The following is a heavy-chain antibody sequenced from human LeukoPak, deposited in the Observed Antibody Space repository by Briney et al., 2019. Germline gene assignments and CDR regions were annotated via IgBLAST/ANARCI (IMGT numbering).Heavy chain of an antibody. V-gene: IGHV3-11*04. Sequence: GGSLRLSCAASGFTFSDYYMSWIRQAPGKGLEWVSYISSSGSTIYYADSVKGRFTISRDNAKNSLYLQMNSLRAEDTAVYYCARERSYDSASFGAFDIWGQGTMVTVSS. J-gene: IGHJ3*02. CDR1: GFTFSDYY. CDR2: ISSSGSTI. CDR3: ARERSYDSASFGAFDI. D-gene: IGHD3-22*01.